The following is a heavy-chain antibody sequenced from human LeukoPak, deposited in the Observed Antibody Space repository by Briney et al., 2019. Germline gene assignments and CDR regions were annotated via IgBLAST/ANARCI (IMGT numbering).Heavy chain of an antibody. V-gene: IGHV5-51*01. CDR1: GYSFTSYW. D-gene: IGHD3-22*01. CDR2: IYPGDSDT. Sequence: GESLKISCKGSGYSFTSYWIGWVRQMPGKGLEWMGIIYPGDSDTRYSPSFQGQVTISADKSISTAYLQWSSLKASDTAMYYCARRLDYYDSSGYENWFDPWGQGTLVTVSS. CDR3: ARRLDYYDSSGYENWFDP. J-gene: IGHJ5*02.